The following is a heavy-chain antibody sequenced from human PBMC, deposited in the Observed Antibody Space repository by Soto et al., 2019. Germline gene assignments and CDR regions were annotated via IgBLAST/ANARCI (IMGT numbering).Heavy chain of an antibody. CDR2: IVVGSGNT. D-gene: IGHD3-10*01. J-gene: IGHJ4*02. V-gene: IGHV1-58*02. Sequence: SVKVSCKASGFTFTSSAMQWVRQGRGQPLEWIGWIVVGSGNTNYAQKFQERVTITRDMSTSTAYMELRSLRSEDTAVYYCAADYYASGSPTGYWGQGTLVTVSS. CDR1: GFTFTSSA. CDR3: AADYYASGSPTGY.